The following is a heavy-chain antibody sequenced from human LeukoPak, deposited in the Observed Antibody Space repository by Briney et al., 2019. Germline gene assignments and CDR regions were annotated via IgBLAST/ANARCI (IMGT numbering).Heavy chain of an antibody. D-gene: IGHD2-2*01. CDR3: ARDQVIVVVPVGSSRVPSPVDLNYYFYDMDV. J-gene: IGHJ6*02. CDR2: INPSGGNT. CDR1: GYTFTHYY. V-gene: IGHV1-46*01. Sequence: ASVKVSCKASGYTFTHYYMHWVRQAPGQGLEWLGVINPSGGNTTFAQKFQGRVTMTRDTSTNTVYMELSSLRSEDTAVYYCARDQVIVVVPVGSSRVPSPVDLNYYFYDMDVWGRGTTVTVSS.